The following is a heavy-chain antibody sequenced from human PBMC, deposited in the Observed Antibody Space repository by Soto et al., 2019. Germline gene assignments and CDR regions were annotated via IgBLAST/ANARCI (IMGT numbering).Heavy chain of an antibody. CDR1: GFTFTNHA. J-gene: IGHJ4*02. Sequence: VQLLESGGGFVHPGGSLRLSCAASGFTFTNHAMSWVRQAPGKGLEWVAAIAGTVGSTYYADSVKGRFTISRDNSNNTLYLQMSSLRTEDTAVYYCAKDRTIAARHFDYWGQGILVTVSS. CDR2: IAGTVGST. CDR3: AKDRTIAARHFDY. V-gene: IGHV3-23*01. D-gene: IGHD6-6*01.